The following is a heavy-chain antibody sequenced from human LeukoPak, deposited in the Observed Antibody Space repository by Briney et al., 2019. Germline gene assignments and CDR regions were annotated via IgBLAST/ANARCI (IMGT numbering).Heavy chain of an antibody. J-gene: IGHJ6*03. CDR1: GGSISSYY. CDR2: IYTSGST. Sequence: SETLSLTCTVSGGSISSYYWSWIRQPAGKGLEWIGRIYTSGSTNYNPSLKSRVTMSVDTSKNQFSLKLSSVTAADTAVYYCARAPHVDTAMVDYYYYYMDVWGKGTTVTVSS. V-gene: IGHV4-4*07. CDR3: ARAPHVDTAMVDYYYYYMDV. D-gene: IGHD5-18*01.